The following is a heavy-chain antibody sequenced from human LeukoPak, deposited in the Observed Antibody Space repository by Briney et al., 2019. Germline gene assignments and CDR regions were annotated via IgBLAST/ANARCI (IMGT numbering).Heavy chain of an antibody. CDR1: GYTLNSYG. V-gene: IGHV1-18*01. Sequence: ASVKVSCKSSGYTLNSYGFSWVRQAPGQGLEWVGWISAYNGNTNYAQKLQRRVTMTTDTSTNTAYMELLSLTSDGTGVYYCSWGAYGSESYQDYWGQGTLVTVSS. CDR3: SWGAYGSESYQDY. D-gene: IGHD2-2*01. CDR2: ISAYNGNT. J-gene: IGHJ4*02.